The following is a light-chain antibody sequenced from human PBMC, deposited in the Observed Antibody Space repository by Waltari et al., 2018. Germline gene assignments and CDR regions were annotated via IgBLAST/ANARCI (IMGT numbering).Light chain of an antibody. CDR3: SSYAGTNNVV. CDR1: SSDVGGFNY. V-gene: IGLV2-8*01. J-gene: IGLJ2*01. CDR2: EVS. Sequence: QSALTQPPSASGSPGQSVTISCTATSSDVGGFNYVSWYQQHPGKAPKLMIYEVSKRPSGVPDRFSGSKAGNTAALTVSGLQAGDEGDYYCSSYAGTNNVVFGGGTKLTVL.